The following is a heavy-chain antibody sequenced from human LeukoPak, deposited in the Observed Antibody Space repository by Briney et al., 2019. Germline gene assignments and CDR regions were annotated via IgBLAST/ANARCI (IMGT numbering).Heavy chain of an antibody. V-gene: IGHV3-30*03. Sequence: PGRSLRLSCAASGFTFSSYGMHWVRQAPGKGLEWVAVISYDGSNKYYADSVKGRFTISRDNAKNTLYLQMNSLRVEDTAVYYCARATEYYDFWSGYYFSGMDVWGQGTTVTVSS. CDR1: GFTFSSYG. CDR2: ISYDGSNK. J-gene: IGHJ6*02. CDR3: ARATEYYDFWSGYYFSGMDV. D-gene: IGHD3-3*01.